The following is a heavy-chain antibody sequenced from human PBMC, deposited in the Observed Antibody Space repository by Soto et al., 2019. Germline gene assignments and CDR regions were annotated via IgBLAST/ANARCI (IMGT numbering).Heavy chain of an antibody. CDR1: SGSISSSSYL. CDR3: ARQGRNTKIVILRHYATDF. J-gene: IGHJ6*02. Sequence: PSETLSLTCSVSSGSISSSSYLWGWIRQPPGKGLEWIGAILYSGDTYYSESLKSRVTMSVDTAKNQFSLKLNSVTAADTAVYYCARQGRNTKIVILRHYATDFWGQGTAVTVSS. CDR2: ILYSGDT. D-gene: IGHD3-22*01. V-gene: IGHV4-39*01.